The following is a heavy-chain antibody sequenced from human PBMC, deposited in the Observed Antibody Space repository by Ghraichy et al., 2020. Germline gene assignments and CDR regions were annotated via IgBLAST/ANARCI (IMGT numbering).Heavy chain of an antibody. J-gene: IGHJ4*02. Sequence: SETLSLTCAVYGGSFSGYYWSWIRQPPGKGLEWIGEINHSGSTNYNPSLKSRVTISVDTSKNQFSLKLSSVTAADTAVYYCARRFWAFDYWGQGTLVTVSS. D-gene: IGHD3-16*01. CDR3: ARRFWAFDY. CDR2: INHSGST. V-gene: IGHV4-34*01. CDR1: GGSFSGYY.